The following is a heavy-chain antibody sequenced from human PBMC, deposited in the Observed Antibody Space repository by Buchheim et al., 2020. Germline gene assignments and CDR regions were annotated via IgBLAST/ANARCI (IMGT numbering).Heavy chain of an antibody. V-gene: IGHV3-48*01. D-gene: IGHD6-13*01. CDR2: ISSSSITI. J-gene: IGHJ4*02. CDR1: GFTFSSYS. Sequence: EVQLVESGRGLVQPGGSLRLSCAASGFTFSSYSMNWVRQAPGKGLEWVSYISSSSITIYYADSVQGRFTTSRDNAKNSLYLQMNSLRAEDTAVYYCAREGSSSWTTPLWYWGQGTL. CDR3: AREGSSSWTTPLWY.